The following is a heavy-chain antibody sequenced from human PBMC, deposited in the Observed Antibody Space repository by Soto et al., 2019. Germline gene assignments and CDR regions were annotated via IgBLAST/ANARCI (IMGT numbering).Heavy chain of an antibody. CDR2: ISGSGDST. CDR3: AKRGLGSYFDY. D-gene: IGHD3-10*01. V-gene: IGHV3-23*01. Sequence: EVQLLESGGGLVQPGGSLRLSCAASGFTFSSYAMRWVRQAPGKGLEWVSAISGSGDSTYYADSVKGRFTISRDNSKKTRYMQMTSLRAEDTAVYYCAKRGLGSYFDYWGQGTLVTVSS. CDR1: GFTFSSYA. J-gene: IGHJ4*02.